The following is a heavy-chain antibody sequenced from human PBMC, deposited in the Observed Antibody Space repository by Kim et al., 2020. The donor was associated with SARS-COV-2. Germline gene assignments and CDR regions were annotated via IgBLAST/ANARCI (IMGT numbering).Heavy chain of an antibody. CDR2: IWYDGSNK. CDR3: ATLSNDAFDI. Sequence: GGSLRLSCAASGFTFSSYGMHWVRQAPGKGLEWVAVIWYDGSNKYYADSAKGRFTISRDNSKNTLYVQMNSLRAEDTAVYYCATLSNDAFDIWGQGTMVTVSS. CDR1: GFTFSSYG. D-gene: IGHD2-2*01. V-gene: IGHV3-33*01. J-gene: IGHJ3*02.